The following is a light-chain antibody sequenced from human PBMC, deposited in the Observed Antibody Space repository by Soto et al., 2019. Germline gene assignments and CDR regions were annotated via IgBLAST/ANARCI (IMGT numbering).Light chain of an antibody. V-gene: IGKV1-39*01. J-gene: IGKJ2*01. CDR1: QRITTY. Sequence: IHMTQSPSSLSASVGDRVTISCRASQRITTYLNWYQQKPGEAPKLLISTSGTLQRGVPSRFSGSGSGTDFTLSITSLQRAYFATYFCQQTYSTSYTFGQRTQLEI. CDR2: TSG. CDR3: QQTYSTSYT.